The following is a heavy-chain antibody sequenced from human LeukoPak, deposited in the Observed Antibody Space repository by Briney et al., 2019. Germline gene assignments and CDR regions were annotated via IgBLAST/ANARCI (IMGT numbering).Heavy chain of an antibody. V-gene: IGHV3-NL1*01. CDR2: LYSVGTT. Sequence: GGSLRLSCAASGFTFSSYGMHWVRQAPGKGLQWVSFLYSVGTTYYADSVKGRFTISRDDSKNTVYLQMNSLTTEDTAVYYCARALYGSGSYFIAWGQGTLVTVSS. CDR1: GFTFSSYG. D-gene: IGHD3-10*01. CDR3: ARALYGSGSYFIA. J-gene: IGHJ4*02.